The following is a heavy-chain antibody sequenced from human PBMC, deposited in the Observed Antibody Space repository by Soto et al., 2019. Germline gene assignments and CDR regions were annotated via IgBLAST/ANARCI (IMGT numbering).Heavy chain of an antibody. CDR2: IIPIFGTA. J-gene: IGHJ4*02. CDR1: GGTFSSYA. Sequence: VQLVQSGAEVKKPGSSVKVSCKASGGTFSSYAISWVRQAPGQGLEWMGGIIPIFGTANHAQKFQGRVTITADKSTSTAYMELISLKSEDTAVYYCARREYYYDSSGYFPYWGQGTLVTVSS. D-gene: IGHD3-22*01. CDR3: ARREYYYDSSGYFPY. V-gene: IGHV1-69*06.